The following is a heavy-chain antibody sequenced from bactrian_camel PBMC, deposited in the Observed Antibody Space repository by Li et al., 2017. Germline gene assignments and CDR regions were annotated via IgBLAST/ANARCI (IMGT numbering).Heavy chain of an antibody. CDR2: VNNGGGIT. CDR1: GFTFSDYA. D-gene: IGHD1*01. Sequence: VQLVESGGGLVQPGESLKLSCAASGFTFSDYAMNWVRQAPGKGLEWVSAVNNGGGITYYADSVKGRFTISRDEAKNTVYLQMNSLKSEDMALYFCTTDLGAERWQPGYWGQGTQVTVS. V-gene: IGHV3S40*01. CDR3: TTDLGAERWQPGY. J-gene: IGHJ4*01.